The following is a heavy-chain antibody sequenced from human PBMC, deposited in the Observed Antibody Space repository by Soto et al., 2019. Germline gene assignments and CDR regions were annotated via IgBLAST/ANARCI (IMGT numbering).Heavy chain of an antibody. Sequence: GESLKISCKGSGYSFTSYRIGWVRQMPGKGLEWMGIIYPGGSDTRYSPSFQGQVTISADKSISTAYLQWSSLKASDTAMYYCARHSIVVGYYYGMDVWGQGTTVTVSS. V-gene: IGHV5-51*01. CDR3: ARHSIVVGYYYGMDV. CDR2: IYPGGSDT. D-gene: IGHD2-15*01. CDR1: GYSFTSYR. J-gene: IGHJ6*02.